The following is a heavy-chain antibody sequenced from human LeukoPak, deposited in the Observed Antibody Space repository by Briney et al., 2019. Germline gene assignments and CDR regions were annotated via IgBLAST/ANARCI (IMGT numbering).Heavy chain of an antibody. V-gene: IGHV1-69*04. CDR3: ARSAYNWNFGGYYYGMDV. D-gene: IGHD1-1*01. J-gene: IGHJ6*02. CDR2: IIPILGIA. Sequence: ASVKVSCKASGGTFSSYAISWVRQAPGQGLEWMGRIIPILGIANYAQKFQGRVTITADESTSTAYMELSSLRSEDTAVYYCARSAYNWNFGGYYYGMDVWGQGTTVTVSS. CDR1: GGTFSSYA.